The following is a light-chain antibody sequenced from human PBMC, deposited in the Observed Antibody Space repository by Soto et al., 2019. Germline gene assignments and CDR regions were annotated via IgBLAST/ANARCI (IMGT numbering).Light chain of an antibody. CDR1: QNINTY. CDR2: DAA. V-gene: IGKV1-39*01. CDR3: QQTFSAPFT. J-gene: IGKJ3*01. Sequence: DIQMTQSPYSLSSAVGDRVTIACRASQNINTYVNWYQQKPGKAPKLLIFDAASLQSGVPSRFSGGGSRTDFNLTITSLQPEDFANYYCQQTFSAPFTFGPGTKVDIK.